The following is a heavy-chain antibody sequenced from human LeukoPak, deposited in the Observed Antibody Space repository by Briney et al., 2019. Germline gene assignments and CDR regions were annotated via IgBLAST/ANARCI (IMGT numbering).Heavy chain of an antibody. D-gene: IGHD3-10*01. CDR3: VRVYYGSGSWFDY. CDR1: GFTFNSYS. CDR2: ISSSSSYI. V-gene: IGHV3-21*01. J-gene: IGHJ4*02. Sequence: PGGSLRLSCAASGFTFNSYSMNWVRQAPGKGLEWVSSISSSSSYIYYADSVKGRFTISRDNAKNSLYLQMNSLRAEDTAVYYCVRVYYGSGSWFDYWGQGTLVTVSS.